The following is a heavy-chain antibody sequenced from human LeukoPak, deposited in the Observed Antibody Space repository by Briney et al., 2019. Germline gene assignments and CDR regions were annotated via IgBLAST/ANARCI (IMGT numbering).Heavy chain of an antibody. Sequence: GGSLRLSCAASGLTFSSYAMSWVRQAPGKGLEWVSVISGIGGNTYNPDSVKGRFTISRDNSKNTVYLQMNRLRVEDTAVYYCSGGGNWNYVNFWGQGTLVTVSS. D-gene: IGHD1-1*01. V-gene: IGHV3-23*01. CDR2: ISGIGGNT. J-gene: IGHJ4*02. CDR3: SGGGNWNYVNF. CDR1: GLTFSSYA.